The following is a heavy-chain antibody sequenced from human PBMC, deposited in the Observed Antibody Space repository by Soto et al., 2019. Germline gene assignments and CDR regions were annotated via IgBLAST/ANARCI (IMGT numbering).Heavy chain of an antibody. CDR3: ARQKTKYGMDV. V-gene: IGHV4-39*01. CDR2: ISYNGRT. Sequence: LQLQESGPGLVKPSETLSLTCTVSGGSVSISSSTYYWGWIRPPPGKGLEWIASISYNGRTYYHPSLESRVTIFVDTSKNHDSLNVNSGPAADTAMFYGARQKTKYGMDVWVQETTDTVFS. CDR1: GGSVSISSSTYY. J-gene: IGHJ6*02.